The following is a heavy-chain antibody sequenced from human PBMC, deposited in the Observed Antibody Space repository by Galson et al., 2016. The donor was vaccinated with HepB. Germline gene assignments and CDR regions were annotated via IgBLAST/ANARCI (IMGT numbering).Heavy chain of an antibody. J-gene: IGHJ6*02. Sequence: TLSPTCTVSGGSIRSTYHWSWIRHRPGKGLEWIGYIYSKGSTYYNPSFKSRLTISIDTSKNQFSLNLTSVTAADTAFYYCARGDYGMDVWGQGTTVTVSS. CDR3: ARGDYGMDV. CDR2: IYSKGST. V-gene: IGHV4-31*03. CDR1: GGSIRSTYH.